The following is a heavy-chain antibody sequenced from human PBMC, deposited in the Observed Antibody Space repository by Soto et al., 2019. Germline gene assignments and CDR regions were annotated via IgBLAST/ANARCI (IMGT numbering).Heavy chain of an antibody. D-gene: IGHD3-10*01. J-gene: IGHJ1*01. Sequence: QVQLVESGGGLVKPGGSLRLSCAASGFAFSDYYISWIRQSPGKGREWISYISGTANTIFYADSVKGRFTISRDNAKNSLYLQMNSLRAEDTAVYYCAREGNRFQQWGQGNLVTVSS. CDR2: ISGTANTI. CDR3: AREGNRFQQ. CDR1: GFAFSDYY. V-gene: IGHV3-11*01.